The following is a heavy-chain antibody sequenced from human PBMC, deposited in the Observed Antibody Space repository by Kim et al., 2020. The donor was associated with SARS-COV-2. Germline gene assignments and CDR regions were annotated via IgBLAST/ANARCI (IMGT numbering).Heavy chain of an antibody. CDR2: IYYSGST. J-gene: IGHJ6*02. D-gene: IGHD3-22*01. CDR3: ARQLVVITTYYYYYGMDV. V-gene: IGHV4-30-4*01. Sequence: SETLSLTCTVSGGSISSGDYYWSWIRQPPGKGLEWIGYIYYSGSTYYNPSLKSRVTISVDTSKNQFSLKLSSVTAADTAVYYCARQLVVITTYYYYYGMDVWGQGTTVTVSS. CDR1: GGSISSGDYY.